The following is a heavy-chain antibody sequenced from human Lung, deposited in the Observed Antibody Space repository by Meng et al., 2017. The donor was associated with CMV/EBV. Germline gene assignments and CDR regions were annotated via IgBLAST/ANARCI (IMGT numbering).Heavy chain of an antibody. CDR3: ARGPIDSVSN. D-gene: IGHD2-15*01. V-gene: IGHV1-8*01. J-gene: IGHJ4*01. CDR1: GYTFTTYD. CDR2: MNPNSGDT. Sequence: ASVXVSCKASGYTFTTYDINWVRQATGQGLEWMGWMNPNSGDTGYAQKFQGRVTMTRNTSISTAYMDLSSLRSDDTAVYYCARGPIDSVSNWGHGTLVTVSS.